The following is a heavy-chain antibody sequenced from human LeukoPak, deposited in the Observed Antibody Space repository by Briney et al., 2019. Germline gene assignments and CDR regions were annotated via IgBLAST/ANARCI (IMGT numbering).Heavy chain of an antibody. D-gene: IGHD2-15*01. J-gene: IGHJ4*02. Sequence: SETLSLTCAVYGVSFSGYYLSWIRQPPGKGLEWIGEINHSGSTNYNPSLKSRVTISVDTSKNQFSLKLSSVTAADTAVYYCASRNPVPRGDFDYWGQGTLVTVSS. CDR1: GVSFSGYY. CDR2: INHSGST. V-gene: IGHV4-34*01. CDR3: ASRNPVPRGDFDY.